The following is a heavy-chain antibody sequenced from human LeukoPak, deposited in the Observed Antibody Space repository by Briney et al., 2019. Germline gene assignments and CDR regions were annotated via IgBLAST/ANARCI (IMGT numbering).Heavy chain of an antibody. D-gene: IGHD5-24*01. CDR2: IGTAGDT. J-gene: IGHJ6*03. Sequence: GGSLRLSCAASGFTFRNYDMHWVRQVTGKGLEWVSGIGTAGDTYFAGSVKGRFTISRENAKNSVYLQLNSLRAGDTAVYYCVRANQAARRPPYYYYYMDVWGKGTTVTVSS. CDR1: GFTFRNYD. CDR3: VRANQAARRPPYYYYYMDV. V-gene: IGHV3-13*01.